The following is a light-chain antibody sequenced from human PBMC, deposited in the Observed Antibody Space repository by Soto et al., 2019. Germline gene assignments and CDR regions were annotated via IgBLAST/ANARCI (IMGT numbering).Light chain of an antibody. V-gene: IGLV2-8*01. Sequence: ALTQPPSASGSPGQSVTITCTGASSDVGRFNYVSWYQQHPGKAPKLMIYEVTERPSGVPDRFSAYKSGNTASLTVSGLQAEDEADYYCSSYGGTYYVFGTGTKVTVL. CDR2: EVT. CDR1: SSDVGRFNY. CDR3: SSYGGTYYV. J-gene: IGLJ1*01.